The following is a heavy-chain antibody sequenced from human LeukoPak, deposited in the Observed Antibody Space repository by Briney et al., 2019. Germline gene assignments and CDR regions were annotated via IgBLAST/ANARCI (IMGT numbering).Heavy chain of an antibody. Sequence: GGSLRLSCAASGFTFSNYWMSWVRQAPGKGLEWVANIKQDGSDKYFVDSTRGRFTISRDNAKESLYLQMNSLRAEDTAVYYCARMSSSGYFLWGQGALVTVSS. J-gene: IGHJ4*02. CDR3: ARMSSSGYFL. D-gene: IGHD3-22*01. CDR2: IKQDGSDK. CDR1: GFTFSNYW. V-gene: IGHV3-7*01.